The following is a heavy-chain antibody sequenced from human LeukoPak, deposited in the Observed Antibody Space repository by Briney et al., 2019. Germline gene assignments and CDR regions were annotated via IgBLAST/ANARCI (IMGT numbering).Heavy chain of an antibody. J-gene: IGHJ3*02. CDR3: ARDQTVPPGDAFDI. D-gene: IGHD4-17*01. Sequence: GGSLRLSCAASGFTVSSNYMNWVRQAPGKGLEWVSLTYSGSSTNYADSVKGRFTISRDNSKNTLYLQMNSLRAEDTAVYYCARDQTVPPGDAFDIWGQGTMVTVSS. V-gene: IGHV3-53*01. CDR1: GFTVSSNY. CDR2: TYSGSST.